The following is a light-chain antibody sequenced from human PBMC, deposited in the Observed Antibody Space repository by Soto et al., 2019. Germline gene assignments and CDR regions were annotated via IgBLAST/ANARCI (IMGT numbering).Light chain of an antibody. J-gene: IGLJ2*01. CDR1: SNDLGSYDL. Sequence: QSALTQPASVSGSPGQSITISCTGTSNDLGSYDLVYWYQQHPGKAPKLMIYEVRRRPSGVSDRFSGSKSGNTASLTISGLQAEYEYEYYCCSYAVGNTVVFGGGTKLTVL. CDR2: EVR. CDR3: CSYAVGNTVV. V-gene: IGLV2-23*02.